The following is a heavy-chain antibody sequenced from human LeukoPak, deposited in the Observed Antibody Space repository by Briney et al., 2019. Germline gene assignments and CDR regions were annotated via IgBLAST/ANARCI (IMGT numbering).Heavy chain of an antibody. CDR2: ISYDGSNK. V-gene: IGHV3-30*03. J-gene: IGHJ4*02. CDR3: ARGTGGYSYGEVGY. D-gene: IGHD5-18*01. Sequence: GGSLRLSCAASGFTFSSYSMHWVRQAPGKGLEWVAVISYDGSNKYYADSVKGRFTISRDNSKNTLYLQMNSLRAEDTAVYYCARGTGGYSYGEVGYWGQGTLVTVSS. CDR1: GFTFSSYS.